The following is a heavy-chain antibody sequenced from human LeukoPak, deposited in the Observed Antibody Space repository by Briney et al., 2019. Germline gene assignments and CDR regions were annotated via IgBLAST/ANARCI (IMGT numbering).Heavy chain of an antibody. CDR3: ARGNYYDSSGYPSQNQRDY. J-gene: IGHJ4*02. CDR1: GYTFTSYD. D-gene: IGHD3-22*01. V-gene: IGHV1-8*01. Sequence: ASVTVSCKASGYTFTSYDINWVRQATGQGLEWMGWMNPNSGNTGYAQKFQGRVTMTRNTSISTAYMELSSLRSEDTAVYYCARGNYYDSSGYPSQNQRDYWGQGTLVTVSS. CDR2: MNPNSGNT.